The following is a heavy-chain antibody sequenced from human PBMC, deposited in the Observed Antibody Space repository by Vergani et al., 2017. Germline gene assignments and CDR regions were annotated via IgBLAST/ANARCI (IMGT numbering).Heavy chain of an antibody. CDR3: ARGRGVTTTLFALF. D-gene: IGHD3-22*01. CDR1: GFTFSDYY. CDR2: INHSGST. J-gene: IGHJ4*02. Sequence: QVQLVESGGGLVKPGGSLRLSCAASGFTFSDYYMSWIRQAPGKGLEWIGEINHSGSTNYNQSLKSRVTISVDTSKSQFSLKLSSVTAADTAVYYCARGRGVTTTLFALFWGQGTLVTVSS. V-gene: IGHV4-34*01.